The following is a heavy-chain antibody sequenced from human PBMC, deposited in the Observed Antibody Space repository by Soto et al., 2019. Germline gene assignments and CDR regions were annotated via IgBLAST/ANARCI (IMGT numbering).Heavy chain of an antibody. D-gene: IGHD3-22*01. CDR3: ARGGDYYDSSGCHFDY. CDR2: IYYSGST. Sequence: SETLSLTCTVSGGSVSSGSYYWSWIRQPPGKGLEWTGYIYYSGSTNYNPSLKSRVTISVDTSKNQFSLKLSSVTAADTAVYYCARGGDYYDSSGCHFDYWGQGTLVTVSS. CDR1: GGSVSSGSYY. V-gene: IGHV4-61*01. J-gene: IGHJ4*02.